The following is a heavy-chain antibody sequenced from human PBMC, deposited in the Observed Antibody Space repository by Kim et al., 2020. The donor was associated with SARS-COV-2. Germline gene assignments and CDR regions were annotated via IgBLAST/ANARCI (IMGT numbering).Heavy chain of an antibody. D-gene: IGHD3-22*01. V-gene: IGHV3-48*03. CDR2: ISSSGSTI. CDR3: AREGGYYYDSSGHYVQAPFDY. J-gene: IGHJ4*02. Sequence: GGSLRLSCAASGFTFSSYEMNWVRQAPGKGLEWVSYISSSGSTIYYADSVKGRFTISRDNAKNSLYLQMNSLRAEDTAVYYCAREGGYYYDSSGHYVQAPFDYWGQGTLVTVSS. CDR1: GFTFSSYE.